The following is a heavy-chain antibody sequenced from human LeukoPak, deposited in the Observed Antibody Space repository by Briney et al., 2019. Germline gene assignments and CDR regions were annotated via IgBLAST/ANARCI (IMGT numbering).Heavy chain of an antibody. CDR3: FCGCRFAYSFDY. CDR1: GFTFTGYS. Sequence: GGSLRLSCAASGFTFTGYSMIWVRQAPGKGLEWVSAISSDSTWIYYADSVKGRFTISRDNARKTLYLQLNSLTVDDTAVYYCFCGCRFAYSFDYWGQGTLVTVS. V-gene: IGHV3-21*04. CDR2: ISSDSTWI. J-gene: IGHJ4*02. D-gene: IGHD6-19*01.